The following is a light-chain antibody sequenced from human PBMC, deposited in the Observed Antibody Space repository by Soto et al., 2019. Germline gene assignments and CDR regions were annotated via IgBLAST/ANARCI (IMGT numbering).Light chain of an antibody. J-gene: IGLJ1*01. CDR1: SSDIGADDF. CDR2: EVT. V-gene: IGLV2-14*01. Sequence: QSALTQPASVSGSPGQSITISCTGTSSDIGADDFVSWYQHHPDKTPKLIIFEVTYRPTGISHRFSASKSGNTASLTISGLQAEDEANYYCSSFTTSYFYVFGPGTKLTVL. CDR3: SSFTTSYFYV.